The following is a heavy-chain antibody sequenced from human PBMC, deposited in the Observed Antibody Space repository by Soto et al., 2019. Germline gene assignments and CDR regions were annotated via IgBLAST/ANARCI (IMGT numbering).Heavy chain of an antibody. CDR2: IYYSGST. V-gene: IGHV4-39*01. CDR1: GGSISSSSYY. CDR3: ARQGQWLGGDYYYYYGMDV. Sequence: SETLSLTCTVSGGSISSSSYYWGWIRQPPGKGLEWIGSIYYSGSTYYNPSLKSRVTISVDTSKNQFSLKLSSVTAADTAVYYCARQGQWLGGDYYYYYGMDVWGQGTTVTVSS. J-gene: IGHJ6*02. D-gene: IGHD6-19*01.